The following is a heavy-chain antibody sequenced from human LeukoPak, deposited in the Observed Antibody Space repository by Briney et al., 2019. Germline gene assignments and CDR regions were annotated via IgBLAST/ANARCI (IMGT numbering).Heavy chain of an antibody. Sequence: SETLSLTCTVSGYSISSGYFWGWIRQPPGQGLEWIGTIYHSGSTYYNASLESRVTISVDTSKNQFSLKLSSVTAADTAVYYCARAYSSSWYFNWFDPWGQGTLVTVSS. D-gene: IGHD6-13*01. CDR2: IYHSGST. V-gene: IGHV4-38-2*02. CDR3: ARAYSSSWYFNWFDP. J-gene: IGHJ5*02. CDR1: GYSISSGYF.